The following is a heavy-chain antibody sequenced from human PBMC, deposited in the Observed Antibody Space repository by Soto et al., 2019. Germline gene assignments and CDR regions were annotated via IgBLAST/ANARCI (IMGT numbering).Heavy chain of an antibody. CDR1: GFTFDDYA. CDR2: ISWNSGSI. D-gene: IGHD3-10*01. V-gene: IGHV3-9*01. Sequence: EVQLVESGGGLVQPGRSLRLSCAASGFTFDDYAMHWVRQAPGKGLEWVSGISWNSGSIGYAASVKGRFTISRDNAKNSLYLQMNSLRAEDTAFYYCAKDIEKGYKTLAYYGSGSYYKYYYYGMDVWGQGTTVTVSS. J-gene: IGHJ6*02. CDR3: AKDIEKGYKTLAYYGSGSYYKYYYYGMDV.